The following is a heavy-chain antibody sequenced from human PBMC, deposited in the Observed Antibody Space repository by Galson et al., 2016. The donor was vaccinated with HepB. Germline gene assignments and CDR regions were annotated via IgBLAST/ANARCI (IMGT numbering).Heavy chain of an antibody. CDR3: AKGLSPYYGGPEY. J-gene: IGHJ4*02. CDR1: GFSFSDST. Sequence: SLRLSCAAFGFSFSDSTMHWVRQASGKGLEWIGRIKKKADRYATTYVASVKGRLTISSDDSENTAYLQMNSLKTEDTAMYYCAKGLSPYYGGPEYWGQGTLVTVSS. CDR2: IKKKADRYAT. V-gene: IGHV3-73*01. D-gene: IGHD2-21*01.